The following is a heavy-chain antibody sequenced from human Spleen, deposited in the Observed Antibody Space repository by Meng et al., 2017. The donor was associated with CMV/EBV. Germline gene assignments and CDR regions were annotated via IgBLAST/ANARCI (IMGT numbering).Heavy chain of an antibody. V-gene: IGHV3-21*01. CDR2: ITSSGSYI. J-gene: IGHJ3*02. Sequence: GGSLRLSCAASGFTFSSYAMHWVRQAPGEGLEWVSSITSSGSYIYYADSVKGRFTISRDNAKNSLYLQMNSLRAEDTAVYFCARVHTFGLGAFDIWGQGTMVTVSS. CDR1: GFTFSSYA. CDR3: ARVHTFGLGAFDI. D-gene: IGHD2/OR15-2a*01.